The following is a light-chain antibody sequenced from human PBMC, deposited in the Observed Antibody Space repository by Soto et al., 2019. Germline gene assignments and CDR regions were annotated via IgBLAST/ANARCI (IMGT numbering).Light chain of an antibody. V-gene: IGKV3-20*01. J-gene: IGKJ1*01. Sequence: EIVLTQSPGTLASSPGERATLSCRASQSVSSNFLVWYQKKPGQAPRLLIYGASSTTTGIPDRFSGSGSGRDFTLTISRLEPEDFAVYYCQQYGSSPWTFGQGTKVEIK. CDR2: GAS. CDR3: QQYGSSPWT. CDR1: QSVSSNF.